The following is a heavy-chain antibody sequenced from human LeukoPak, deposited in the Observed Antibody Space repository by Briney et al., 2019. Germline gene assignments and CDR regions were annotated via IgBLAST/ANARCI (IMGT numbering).Heavy chain of an antibody. J-gene: IGHJ4*02. V-gene: IGHV1-69*04. CDR2: IIPILGIA. CDR1: GGIFSSYA. CDR3: ARDLPPYYFDY. Sequence: GASVKVSCKASGGIFSSYAISWVRQAPGQGLEWMGRIIPILGIANYAQKFQGRVTITADESTSTAYMDLSSLRSEDTAVYYCARDLPPYYFDYWGQGTLVTVSS.